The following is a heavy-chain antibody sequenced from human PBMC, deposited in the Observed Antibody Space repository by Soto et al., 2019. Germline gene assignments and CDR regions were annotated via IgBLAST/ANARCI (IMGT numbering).Heavy chain of an antibody. CDR3: ARVGSPRTWFDP. V-gene: IGHV1-69*06. CDR2: IIPIFGTA. Sequence: GASVKGSCKASGGTFSSYAISWLRQSPGQGLEWMGGIIPIFGTANYAQKFQGRVTITADKSTSTAYMELSSLRSEDTAVYYCARVGSPRTWFDPWGQGTLVTVS. J-gene: IGHJ5*02. CDR1: GGTFSSYA. D-gene: IGHD2-15*01.